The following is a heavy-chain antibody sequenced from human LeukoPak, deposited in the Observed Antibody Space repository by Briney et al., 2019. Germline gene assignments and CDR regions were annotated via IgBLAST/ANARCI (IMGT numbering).Heavy chain of an antibody. CDR1: GFTVSSTY. Sequence: GGSLRLSCTASGFTVSSTYMSWVRQAPGKGLEWVSIIYSGGNTYYADSVKGRFTISRDNSKNTLYLQMNSLRAEDTAVYYCAKDRRQLAYFDYWGQGTLVTVSS. CDR2: IYSGGNT. V-gene: IGHV3-66*02. J-gene: IGHJ4*02. D-gene: IGHD6-13*01. CDR3: AKDRRQLAYFDY.